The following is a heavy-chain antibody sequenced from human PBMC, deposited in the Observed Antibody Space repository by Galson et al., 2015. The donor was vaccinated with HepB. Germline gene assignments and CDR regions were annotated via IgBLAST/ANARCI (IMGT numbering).Heavy chain of an antibody. CDR2: IKQDGSEK. CDR1: GYTFTSYA. CDR3: ARVRTTVTFLRGYYYMDV. J-gene: IGHJ6*03. V-gene: IGHV3-7*01. Sequence: SCKASGYTFTSYAMHWVRQAPGKGLEWVANIKQDGSEKYYVDSVKGRFTISRDNAKNSMFLQMNSLRAEDTAVYYCARVRTTVTFLRGYYYMDVWGKGATVTVSS. D-gene: IGHD4-11*01.